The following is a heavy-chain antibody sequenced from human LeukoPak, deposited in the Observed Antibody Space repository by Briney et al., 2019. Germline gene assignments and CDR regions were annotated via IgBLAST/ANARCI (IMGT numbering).Heavy chain of an antibody. CDR1: GGSISSGDYY. CDR3: ARDGTMVRAGAFDI. CDR2: IYYSGST. D-gene: IGHD3-10*01. V-gene: IGHV4-30-4*02. J-gene: IGHJ3*02. Sequence: PSETLSLTCTVSGGSISSGDYYWSWIRQPPGKGLEWIGYIYYSGSTYYNPSLKSRVTISVDTSKNQFSLKLSSVTAADTAFYYCARDGTMVRAGAFDIWGQATMVTVSS.